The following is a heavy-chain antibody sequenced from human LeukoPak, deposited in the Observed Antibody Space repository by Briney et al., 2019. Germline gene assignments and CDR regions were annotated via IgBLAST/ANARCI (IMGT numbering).Heavy chain of an antibody. CDR1: GGSISSSSYY. V-gene: IGHV4-31*03. D-gene: IGHD2/OR15-2a*01. Sequence: SETLSLTCTVSGGSISSSSYYWGWIRQHPGKGLEWIGYIYYTGSTYYNPSLKSRVTISLDSSKNQFSLKLNSVTAADTAVFYCARGVIPADSPNNWFDPWGQGTLVTVSS. CDR2: IYYTGST. CDR3: ARGVIPADSPNNWFDP. J-gene: IGHJ5*02.